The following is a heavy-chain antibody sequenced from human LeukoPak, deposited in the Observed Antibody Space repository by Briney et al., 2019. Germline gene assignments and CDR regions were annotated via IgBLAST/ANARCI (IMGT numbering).Heavy chain of an antibody. J-gene: IGHJ3*02. Sequence: ASVKVSCKASGYTFTSYYMHWVRQAPGQGLEWMGIINPSGGSTSYAQKFQGRVTMTRDMSTSTVYMGLRSLRSDDTAVYYCARGLQETLAWLKALSAFDIWGQGTMVTVSS. CDR1: GYTFTSYY. D-gene: IGHD5-24*01. CDR3: ARGLQETLAWLKALSAFDI. CDR2: INPSGGST. V-gene: IGHV1-46*01.